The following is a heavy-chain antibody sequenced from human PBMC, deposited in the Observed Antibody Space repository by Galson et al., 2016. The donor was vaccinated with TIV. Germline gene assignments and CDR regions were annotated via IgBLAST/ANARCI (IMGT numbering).Heavy chain of an antibody. J-gene: IGHJ6*02. CDR3: AKTIDVSGVLINYFYYGMDV. CDR2: ISATGGST. Sequence: SLRLSCAASGFTFSDFAMHWVRQAPGKGLEWVSSISATGGSTYYAGSVKGRFTTSRDNSNGPLSLQMSSLRADDTAVYYCAKTIDVSGVLINYFYYGMDVWGHGTTVTVSS. D-gene: IGHD3-3*01. V-gene: IGHV3-23*01. CDR1: GFTFSDFA.